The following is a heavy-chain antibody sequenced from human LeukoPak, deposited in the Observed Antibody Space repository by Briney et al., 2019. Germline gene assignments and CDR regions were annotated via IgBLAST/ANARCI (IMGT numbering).Heavy chain of an antibody. J-gene: IGHJ6*02. Sequence: GGSLRLSCAASGSTFSSYSMNWVRQAPGKGLEWVSSISSSSSYIYYADSVKGRFTISRDNAKNSLYLQMNSLRAEDTAVYYCARDRAVAGLYYYYGMDVWGQGTTVTVSS. CDR3: ARDRAVAGLYYYYGMDV. CDR1: GSTFSSYS. CDR2: ISSSSSYI. V-gene: IGHV3-21*01. D-gene: IGHD6-19*01.